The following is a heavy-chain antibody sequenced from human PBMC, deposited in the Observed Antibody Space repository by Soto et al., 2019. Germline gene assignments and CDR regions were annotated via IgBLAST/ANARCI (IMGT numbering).Heavy chain of an antibody. V-gene: IGHV4-39*01. J-gene: IGHJ3*02. CDR2: VYYSGSP. D-gene: IGHD2-2*01. CDR1: GGSINSDSYY. CDR3: AKSHCSTTNCLSYENPNTFDI. Sequence: QLQLQESGPGQVKPSETLSLTCTVSGGSINSDSYYWGWIRQPPGMGLEWIGSVYYSGSPYYSPSLKSRVTVPVDTSKNQISLKLRSVTAADTAVYYCAKSHCSTTNCLSYENPNTFDIWGRGTKVTVSS.